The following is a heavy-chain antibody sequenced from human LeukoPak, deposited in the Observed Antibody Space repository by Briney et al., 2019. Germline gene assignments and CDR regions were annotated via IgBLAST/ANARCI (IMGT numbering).Heavy chain of an antibody. J-gene: IGHJ5*02. V-gene: IGHV3-72*01. D-gene: IGHD3-10*02. CDR2: IRNKVENYVT. Sequence: GGSLRLSCAASGFTFSSYAMSWVRQAPGKGLEWVARIRNKVENYVTHHAASVTGRFTISRDASKNSLYLQMDSLKTEDTAIYYCVVWMFGQGSWGQGTPVTVSS. CDR3: VVWMFGQGS. CDR1: GFTFSSYA.